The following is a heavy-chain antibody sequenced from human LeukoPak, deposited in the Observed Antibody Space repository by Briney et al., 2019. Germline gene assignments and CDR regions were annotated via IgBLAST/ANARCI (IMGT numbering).Heavy chain of an antibody. CDR2: IYPGDSDT. V-gene: IGHV5-51*01. CDR1: GYSFTSYW. D-gene: IGHD6-13*01. CDR3: ARLFRGIAAAGTDWFDP. J-gene: IGHJ5*02. Sequence: GESLKISCKGSGYSFTSYWIGWVRQMPGKGLEWMGIIYPGDSDTRYSPSFQGQVTISADKSISTAYLQWSSLKASDTAMYYCARLFRGIAAAGTDWFDPWGQGTLVTVSS.